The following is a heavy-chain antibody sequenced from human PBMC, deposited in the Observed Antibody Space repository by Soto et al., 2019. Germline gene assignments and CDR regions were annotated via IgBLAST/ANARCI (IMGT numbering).Heavy chain of an antibody. CDR1: GLTVSSNY. CDR2: LYIDGET. D-gene: IGHD3-9*01. V-gene: IGHV3-53*01. J-gene: IGHJ4*02. CDR3: ARDMGVTGYYHYLDN. Sequence: EVLLVESGGGWIQPGGSLRLSCAASGLTVSSNYMGWVRQAPGKGLEWVSLLYIDGETRHDGDSAKGRFTISRDNAKNTLYLQMTSLRAEDTAADNCARDMGVTGYYHYLDNWGLGTLVTVSS.